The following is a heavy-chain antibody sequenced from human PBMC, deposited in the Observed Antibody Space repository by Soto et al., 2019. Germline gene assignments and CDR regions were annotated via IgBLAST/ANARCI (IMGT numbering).Heavy chain of an antibody. V-gene: IGHV4-38-2*02. Sequence: SETLSLTCAVSGYSISSGYYWGWIRQPPGKGLEWIGSIYHSGSTYYNPSLKSRVTISVDTSKNQFSLKLSSVTAADTAVYYCARELSSTLYLYWFDPWGQGTLVTVSS. CDR3: ARELSSTLYLYWFDP. J-gene: IGHJ5*02. D-gene: IGHD6-13*01. CDR2: IYHSGST. CDR1: GYSISSGYY.